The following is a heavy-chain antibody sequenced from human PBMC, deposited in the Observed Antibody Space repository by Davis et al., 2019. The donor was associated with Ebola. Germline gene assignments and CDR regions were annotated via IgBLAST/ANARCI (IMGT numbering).Heavy chain of an antibody. CDR2: IDPSGRTT. V-gene: IGHV1-46*01. D-gene: IGHD1-26*01. Sequence: AASVKVSCKASTYAFTSYYVHWVRQAPGQGFEWMGVIDPSGRTTAYAQRFQGRVTMTRDTSTSTVYMEMSSLRSDDTAVYYCARDLSQRGGGYGVDYWGQGALVTVSS. J-gene: IGHJ4*02. CDR1: TYAFTSYY. CDR3: ARDLSQRGGGYGVDY.